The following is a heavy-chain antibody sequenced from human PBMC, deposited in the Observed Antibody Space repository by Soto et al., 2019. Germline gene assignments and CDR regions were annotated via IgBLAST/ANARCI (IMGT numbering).Heavy chain of an antibody. D-gene: IGHD3-16*01. J-gene: IGHJ4*02. CDR2: INPYNGNT. Sequence: QVQLVQSGAEVKKPGASVKVSCKASGYTFTSYGISWVRQAPGQGLEWMGWINPYNGNTNDAQKLQGRVTKTTDTYTNTAYMKLRSLRSDDTAVYYCARDWFGIDYWGQGPLVTVSP. CDR3: ARDWFGIDY. CDR1: GYTFTSYG. V-gene: IGHV1-18*01.